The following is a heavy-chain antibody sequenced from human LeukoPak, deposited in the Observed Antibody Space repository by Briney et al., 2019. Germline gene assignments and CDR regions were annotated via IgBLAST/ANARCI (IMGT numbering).Heavy chain of an antibody. Sequence: GGSLRLSCTASGFTFSTYAMSWVRQAPGKGLEWVTAISASGNTAYYADSLKGRFTISRDNSRNTLYLQMSSLRADDTAVYYCVGFRATAGLYWGQGTLVTVSS. CDR2: ISASGNTA. CDR1: GFTFSTYA. V-gene: IGHV3-23*01. CDR3: VGFRATAGLY. D-gene: IGHD6-13*01. J-gene: IGHJ4*02.